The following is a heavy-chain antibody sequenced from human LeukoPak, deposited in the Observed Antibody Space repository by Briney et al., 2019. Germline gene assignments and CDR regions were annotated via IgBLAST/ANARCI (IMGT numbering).Heavy chain of an antibody. CDR1: GFTFSRYA. CDR3: ASADDFWSGYLDY. D-gene: IGHD3-3*01. Sequence: GGSLRLSCAASGFTFSRYAMSWVRQAPGKGLERVSVISGSGGTTYYPDSVKGRFTIFRDNSKNTLYLQMNSLRAEDTAVYYCASADDFWSGYLDYWGQGTLVTVSS. CDR2: ISGSGGTT. J-gene: IGHJ4*02. V-gene: IGHV3-23*01.